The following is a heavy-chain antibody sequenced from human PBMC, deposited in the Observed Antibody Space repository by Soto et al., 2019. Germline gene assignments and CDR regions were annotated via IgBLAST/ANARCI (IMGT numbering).Heavy chain of an antibody. CDR2: IYYSGST. D-gene: IGHD3-3*01. V-gene: IGHV4-39*01. CDR3: ARHFWYYDFWSGYYTSPTNFDY. J-gene: IGHJ4*02. Sequence: SETLSLTCTVSGGSISSSSYYWGWIRQPPGKGLEWIGSIYYSGSTYYNPSLKSRVTISVDTSKNQFSLKLSSVTAADTAVYYCARHFWYYDFWSGYYTSPTNFDYWGQGTLVTVYS. CDR1: GGSISSSSYY.